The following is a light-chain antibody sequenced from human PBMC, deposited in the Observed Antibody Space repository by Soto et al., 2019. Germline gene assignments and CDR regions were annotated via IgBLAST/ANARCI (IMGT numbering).Light chain of an antibody. J-gene: IGKJ5*01. CDR1: QSISSY. CDR2: AAS. V-gene: IGKV1-39*01. Sequence: DIQMTQSPSSMSASVGDRVTITCRASQSISSYLNWYQQKPGKAPKLLIYAASSLQSGVPSRFSGSGSGTDFTHTSSSQQPEDFATYYCQQSYSTPITFGQGTRLEIK. CDR3: QQSYSTPIT.